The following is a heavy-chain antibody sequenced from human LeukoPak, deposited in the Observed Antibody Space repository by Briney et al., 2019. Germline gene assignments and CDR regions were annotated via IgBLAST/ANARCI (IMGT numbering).Heavy chain of an antibody. D-gene: IGHD3-9*01. Sequence: GGSLRLSCVASGFTFSRYSMSWVRQAPGKGLEWVSSINSNGDYIYYADSVKGRFTISRDNSKNTLYLQMNSLRAEDTAVYYCAKDSTTGYFDLSDYWGQGTLVTVSS. J-gene: IGHJ4*02. V-gene: IGHV3-21*04. CDR2: INSNGDYI. CDR1: GFTFSRYS. CDR3: AKDSTTGYFDLSDY.